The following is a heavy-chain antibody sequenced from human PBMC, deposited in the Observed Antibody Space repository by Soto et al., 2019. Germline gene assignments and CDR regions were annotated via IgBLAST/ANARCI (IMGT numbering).Heavy chain of an antibody. Sequence: ASVKVSCKASGGSFSNFGIRWVRQAPGQGLEWMGGIVPVIGRPNYAQRFRGRLTITADESTSTGYMELISLRSDDTAVYYCAREGSGYNFWGQGTRVTVSS. J-gene: IGHJ4*02. D-gene: IGHD5-12*01. CDR1: GGSFSNFG. CDR2: IVPVIGRP. CDR3: AREGSGYNF. V-gene: IGHV1-69*13.